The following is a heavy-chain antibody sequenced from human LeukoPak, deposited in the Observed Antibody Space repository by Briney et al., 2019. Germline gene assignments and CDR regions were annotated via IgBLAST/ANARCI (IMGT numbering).Heavy chain of an antibody. CDR2: INHSGST. CDR3: ARLGPLRYFDWLLETSNFDY. V-gene: IGHV4-34*01. CDR1: GGSFSGYY. D-gene: IGHD3-9*01. Sequence: PSETLSLTCAVYGGSFSGYYWSWIRQPPGKGLEWIGEINHSGSTNYNPSLKSRVTISVDTSKNQFPLKLSSVTAADTAVYYCARLGPLRYFDWLLETSNFDYWGQGTLVTVSS. J-gene: IGHJ4*02.